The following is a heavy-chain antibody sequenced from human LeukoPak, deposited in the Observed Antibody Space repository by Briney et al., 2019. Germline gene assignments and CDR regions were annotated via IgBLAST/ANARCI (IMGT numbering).Heavy chain of an antibody. D-gene: IGHD3-22*01. J-gene: IGHJ3*02. CDR3: ARDAPIYYDSSGWAFDI. CDR1: GFTFSSYA. CDR2: ISDSDGNT. V-gene: IGHV3-23*01. Sequence: PGGSLRLSCAASGFTFSSYAMSWVRQAPGKGLEWVSAISDSDGNTYYADSVKGRFTISRDNSKNTLYLQMNSLRAEDTAVYYCARDAPIYYDSSGWAFDIWGQGTMVTVSS.